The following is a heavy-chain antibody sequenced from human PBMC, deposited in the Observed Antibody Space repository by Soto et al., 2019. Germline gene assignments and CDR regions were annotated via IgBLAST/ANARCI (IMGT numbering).Heavy chain of an antibody. CDR2: IKSKTDGGTT. V-gene: IGHV3-15*07. CDR3: TTGVLSNDFWSGYPSGDY. Sequence: GGSLRLSCAASGFTFSNAWMNWVRQAPGKGLEWVGRIKSKTDGGTTDYAAPVKGRFTISRDDSKNTLYLQMNSLKTEDTAVYYCTTGVLSNDFWSGYPSGDYWGQGTLVTVSS. J-gene: IGHJ4*02. D-gene: IGHD3-3*01. CDR1: GFTFSNAW.